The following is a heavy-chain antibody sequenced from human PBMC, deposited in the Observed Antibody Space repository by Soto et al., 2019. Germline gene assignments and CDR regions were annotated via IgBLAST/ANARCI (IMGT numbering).Heavy chain of an antibody. D-gene: IGHD1-1*01. J-gene: IGHJ4*02. Sequence: PSETLSLTCTVSGGSINTFYWSWVRQPAGKGLEWIGRIFSSGSTSFNPSLESRVAMSVDTSKNHFSLNLSSVNAADMAVYYCVRSGDNYNLLDYWGQGTRVTVSS. CDR2: IFSSGST. V-gene: IGHV4-4*07. CDR3: VRSGDNYNLLDY. CDR1: GGSINTFY.